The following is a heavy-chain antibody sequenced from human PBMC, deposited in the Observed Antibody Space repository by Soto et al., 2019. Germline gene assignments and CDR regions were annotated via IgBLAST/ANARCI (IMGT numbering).Heavy chain of an antibody. CDR2: INSDGSTR. V-gene: IGHV3-74*01. CDR3: VTSGGFDH. J-gene: IGHJ5*02. CDR1: GCTFSNYW. Sequence: PGGSLRLSWVASGCTFSNYWMHWVRQAPGKGLVWVSRINSDGSTRSYAESVKGRFTISRDNVKNTLYLQMNSLRAEDTAVYYCVTSGGFDHWGQGTLVTVSS. D-gene: IGHD3-16*01.